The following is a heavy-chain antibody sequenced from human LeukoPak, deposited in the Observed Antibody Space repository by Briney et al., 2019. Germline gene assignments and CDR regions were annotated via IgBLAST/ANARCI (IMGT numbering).Heavy chain of an antibody. J-gene: IGHJ4*02. Sequence: PGRSLRLSCAASGFNFSSYGMHWVRQAPGKGLEWVTSIWFDGSNIHYADSVKGRVIISRDNSKSALYLQMNSLRAEDTAIYYCARDSIPMAVTGPFDHWGQGALVTVSS. V-gene: IGHV3-33*01. D-gene: IGHD6-19*01. CDR3: ARDSIPMAVTGPFDH. CDR2: IWFDGSNI. CDR1: GFNFSSYG.